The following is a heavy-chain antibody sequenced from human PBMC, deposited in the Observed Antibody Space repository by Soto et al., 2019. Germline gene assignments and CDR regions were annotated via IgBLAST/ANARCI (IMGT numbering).Heavy chain of an antibody. J-gene: IGHJ4*02. CDR1: GFTFSSYG. CDR3: ARDRYSSGWYDFDY. CDR2: KWYDGSNK. V-gene: IGHV3-33*01. D-gene: IGHD6-19*01. Sequence: QVQLVESGGGVVQPGRSLRLSCAASGFTFSSYGMHWVRQAPGKGLEWVAVKWYDGSNKYYADSVKGRFTISRDNSKNTLYLQMNSLRAEDTAVYYCARDRYSSGWYDFDYWGQGTLVTVSS.